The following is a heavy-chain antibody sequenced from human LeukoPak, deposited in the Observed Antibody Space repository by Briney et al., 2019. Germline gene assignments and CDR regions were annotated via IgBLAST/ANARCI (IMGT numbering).Heavy chain of an antibody. CDR2: ISAYNGNT. J-gene: IGHJ6*03. D-gene: IGHD3-10*01. V-gene: IGHV1-18*01. CDR1: GYTFTSYG. Sequence: AASVKVSCKASGYTFTSYGISWVRQAPGQGLEWMGWISAYNGNTNYAQKLQGRVTMTTDTSTSTAYMELRSLRSDDTAVYYCARAVGSGSFQTYYYYMDVWGKGTTVTISS. CDR3: ARAVGSGSFQTYYYYMDV.